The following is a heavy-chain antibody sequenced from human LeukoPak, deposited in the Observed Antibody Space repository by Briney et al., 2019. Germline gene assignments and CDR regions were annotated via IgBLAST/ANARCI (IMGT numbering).Heavy chain of an antibody. Sequence: PSETLSLTCNVSGASISGHYWSWVRHPAGKSLEWIGRIHTSGSPIYNPSLSSRVTMSVDTSKGQFSLTMNSLTAADTAIYYCARQRLDGDILGFDWWGQGTLVTVSS. J-gene: IGHJ4*02. D-gene: IGHD2-21*01. CDR3: ARQRLDGDILGFDW. V-gene: IGHV4-4*07. CDR1: GASISGHY. CDR2: IHTSGSP.